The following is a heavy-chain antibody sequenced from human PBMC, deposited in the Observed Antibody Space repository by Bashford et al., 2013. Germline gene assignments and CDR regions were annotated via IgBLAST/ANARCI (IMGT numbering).Heavy chain of an antibody. D-gene: IGHD3-9*01. CDR1: GFTVSSNY. J-gene: IGHJ4*02. CDR3: AGGSRYYDILTGYSPVDY. V-gene: IGHV3-66*01. CDR2: IYSGGST. Sequence: GSLRLSCAASGFTVSSNYMSWVRQAPGKGLEWVSVIYSGGSTYYADSVKGRFTISRDNSKNTLYLQMNSLRAEDTAVYYCAGGSRYYDILTGYSPVDYWGQGTLVTVSS.